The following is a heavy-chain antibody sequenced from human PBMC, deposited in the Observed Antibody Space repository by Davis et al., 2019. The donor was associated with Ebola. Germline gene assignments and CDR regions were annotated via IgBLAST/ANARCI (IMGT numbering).Heavy chain of an antibody. CDR1: GYTFTGYY. J-gene: IGHJ4*02. CDR2: INPNSGGP. V-gene: IGHV1-2*02. Sequence: ASVKVSCKASGYTFTGYYMHWVRQAPGQGLEWMGWINPNSGGPNYAQKFQGRVTITADESTSTAYMELSSLRSEDTAVYYCARVWWLLSSTSSQYYFDYWGQGTLVTVSS. D-gene: IGHD2-2*01. CDR3: ARVWWLLSSTSSQYYFDY.